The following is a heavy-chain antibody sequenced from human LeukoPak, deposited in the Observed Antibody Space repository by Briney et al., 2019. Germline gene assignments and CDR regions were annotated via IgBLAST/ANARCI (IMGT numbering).Heavy chain of an antibody. J-gene: IGHJ6*02. CDR3: SRGPIQLWVHNGVDV. CDR2: IRSKAYCGTT. CDR1: GFNFGDHA. D-gene: IGHD5-18*01. Sequence: PGGSLRLSCTTSGFNFGDHAMTWVRQAPGKGLEWVGLIRSKAYCGTTEYAASVKGRFTISRDDSKSVVYLQMNSLKSEDTAVYYCSRGPIQLWVHNGVDVWGQGTTVTVSS. V-gene: IGHV3-49*04.